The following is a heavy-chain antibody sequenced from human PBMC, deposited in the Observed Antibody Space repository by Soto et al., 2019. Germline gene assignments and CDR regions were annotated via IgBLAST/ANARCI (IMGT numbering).Heavy chain of an antibody. Sequence: ASVKVSCKASGGTFSSYAISWVRQAPGQGLEWMGGIIPIFGTANYAQKFQGRVTITADKSTSTAYMELSSLRSEDTAVYYCARGAYYDYVWGSYRPNWFDPWGPGTLVTVSS. CDR2: IIPIFGTA. CDR1: GGTFSSYA. V-gene: IGHV1-69*06. J-gene: IGHJ5*02. CDR3: ARGAYYDYVWGSYRPNWFDP. D-gene: IGHD3-16*02.